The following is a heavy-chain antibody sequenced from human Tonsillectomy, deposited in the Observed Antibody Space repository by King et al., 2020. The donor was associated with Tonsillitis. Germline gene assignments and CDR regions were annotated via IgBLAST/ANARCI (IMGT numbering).Heavy chain of an antibody. V-gene: IGHV1-2*02. CDR1: GYTFTGYY. Sequence: HVQLVESGAEVKKPGASVKVSCKASGYTFTGYYMHWVRQAPGQGLEWMGWINPNSGGTNYAQKFQGRVTMTRDTSISTAYMDLSRLRSDDTAVYYCARVKEQQLVGVGFDYWGQGTLVTVSS. D-gene: IGHD6-13*01. CDR3: ARVKEQQLVGVGFDY. J-gene: IGHJ4*02. CDR2: INPNSGGT.